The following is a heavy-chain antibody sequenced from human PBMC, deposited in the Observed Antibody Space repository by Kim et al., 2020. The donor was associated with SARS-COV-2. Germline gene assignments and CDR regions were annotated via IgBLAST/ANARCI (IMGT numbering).Heavy chain of an antibody. CDR2: INHSGST. D-gene: IGHD3-10*01. CDR3: ARGDARGSKFDY. Sequence: SETLSLTCAVYGGSFSGYYWSWIRQPPGKGLEWIGEINHSGSTNYNPSLKSRVTISVDTSKNQFSLKLSSVTAADTAVYYCARGDARGSKFDYWGQGTLVTVSS. V-gene: IGHV4-34*01. J-gene: IGHJ4*02. CDR1: GGSFSGYY.